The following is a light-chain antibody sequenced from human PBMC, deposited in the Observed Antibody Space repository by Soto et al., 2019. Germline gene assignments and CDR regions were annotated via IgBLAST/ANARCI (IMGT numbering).Light chain of an antibody. CDR1: SSDVGGYNY. Sequence: QLVLTQPASVSGSPGQSITISCTGTSSDVGGYNYVSWYQQHPGKAHKLMIYDVSNRPSGVSNRFSGSKSGNTASLTISGLQAEDEADYYCSSYTSSSTLSVFGGGTKLTVL. J-gene: IGLJ3*02. V-gene: IGLV2-14*01. CDR3: SSYTSSSTLSV. CDR2: DVS.